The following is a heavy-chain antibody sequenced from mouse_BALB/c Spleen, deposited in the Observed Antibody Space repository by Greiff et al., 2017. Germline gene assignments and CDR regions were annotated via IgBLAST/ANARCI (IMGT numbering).Heavy chain of an antibody. CDR1: GYTFTSYW. J-gene: IGHJ2*01. V-gene: IGHV1-69*02. CDR2: IYPSDSYT. CDR3: TRLSTTGDYFDY. D-gene: IGHD2-12*01. Sequence: QVQLQQPGAELVRPGASVKLSCKASGYTFTSYWINWVKQRPGQGLEWIGNIYPSDSYTNYNQKFKDKATLTVDKSSSTAYMQLSSPTSEDSAVYYCTRLSTTGDYFDYWGQGTTLTVSS.